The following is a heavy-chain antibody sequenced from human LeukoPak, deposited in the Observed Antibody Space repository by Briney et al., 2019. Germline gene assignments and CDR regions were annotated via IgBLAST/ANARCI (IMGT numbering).Heavy chain of an antibody. CDR2: INSDGSST. V-gene: IGHV3-74*01. Sequence: PGGSLRLSCAASGFTFSSYWMHWVRHAPGKGLVWVSRINSDGSSTSYADSVKGRFTISRDNAKNTLYLQMNSLRAEDTAVYYCARYPPAITMIDDAFDIWGQGTLVTVSS. J-gene: IGHJ3*02. CDR3: ARYPPAITMIDDAFDI. D-gene: IGHD3-22*01. CDR1: GFTFSSYW.